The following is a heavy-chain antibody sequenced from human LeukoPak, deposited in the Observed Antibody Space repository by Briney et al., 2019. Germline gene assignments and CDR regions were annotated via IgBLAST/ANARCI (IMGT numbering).Heavy chain of an antibody. J-gene: IGHJ4*02. D-gene: IGHD4/OR15-4a*01. CDR3: TRTDSDRWCGTLDF. CDR2: IYTADSGGST. Sequence: GGSLRLSCAAAGFSVSSSYMTWVRQTPDKGLEWVSVIYTADSGGSTHYADSVRGRFTISRDSSKNTLYLQMNSLRVEDSAVYFCTRTDSDRWCGTLDFWGQGTLVTVSS. V-gene: IGHV3-66*01. CDR1: GFSVSSSY.